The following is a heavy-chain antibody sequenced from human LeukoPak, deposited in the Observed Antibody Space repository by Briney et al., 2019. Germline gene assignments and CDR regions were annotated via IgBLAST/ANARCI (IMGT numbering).Heavy chain of an antibody. CDR2: IRSKANSYAT. D-gene: IGHD5-18*01. CDR1: GFTFSGSA. V-gene: IGHV3-73*01. Sequence: GGSLKLSCAASGFTFSGSAMHWVRQASGKGLEWVGRIRSKANSYATAYAASVKGRFTISRDDSKNTAYLQMNSLKTEDTAVYYCTRPGIRRGYSYVGDDAFDIWGQGTMVTVSS. J-gene: IGHJ3*02. CDR3: TRPGIRRGYSYVGDDAFDI.